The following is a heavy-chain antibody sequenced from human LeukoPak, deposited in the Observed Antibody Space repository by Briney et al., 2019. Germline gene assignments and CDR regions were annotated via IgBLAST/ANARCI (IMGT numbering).Heavy chain of an antibody. CDR2: INTDGSTT. V-gene: IGHV3-74*01. D-gene: IGHD3-22*01. CDR1: GFTFSDYY. CDR3: AREITTFDR. J-gene: IGHJ5*02. Sequence: GGSLRLSCAASGFTFSDYYMSWIRQAPGKGLVWVSRINTDGSTTIYADSVKGRFTISRDNAKNTLYLQMNSLRAEDTAVYYCAREITTFDRWGQGTLVTVSS.